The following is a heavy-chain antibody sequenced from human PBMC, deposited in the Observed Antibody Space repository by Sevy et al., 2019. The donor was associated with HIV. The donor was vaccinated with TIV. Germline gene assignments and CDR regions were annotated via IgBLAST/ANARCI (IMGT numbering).Heavy chain of an antibody. D-gene: IGHD2-15*01. CDR2: IIPIFGTA. J-gene: IGHJ4*02. Sequence: ASVKVSCKASGGTFSSYAISWVRQAPGQGLEWMGGIIPIFGTANYAQKFQGRVTMITDTSTSTAYMELRSLRSDDTAVYYCARAYCSGGSCYSLAYWGQGTRVTVSS. CDR3: ARAYCSGGSCYSLAY. CDR1: GGTFSSYA. V-gene: IGHV1-69*05.